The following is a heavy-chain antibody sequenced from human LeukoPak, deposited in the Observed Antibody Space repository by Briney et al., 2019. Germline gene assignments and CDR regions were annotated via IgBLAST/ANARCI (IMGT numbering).Heavy chain of an antibody. V-gene: IGHV3-66*01. CDR1: GFTFSSYA. J-gene: IGHJ4*02. CDR2: IYSDGRT. Sequence: GGSLRLSCAASGFTFSSYAMSWVRQAPGMGLEWVSVIYSDGRTYYADSVKGRFTISRDNSKNTLYLQMNSLRAEDTAVYYCARSNCNSCYLGVWYYFDYWGQGTRVTVSS. D-gene: IGHD1/OR15-1a*01. CDR3: ARSNCNSCYLGVWYYFDY.